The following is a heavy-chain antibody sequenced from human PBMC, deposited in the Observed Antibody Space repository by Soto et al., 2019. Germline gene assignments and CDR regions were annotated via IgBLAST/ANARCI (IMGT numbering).Heavy chain of an antibody. CDR2: VSDSGGST. D-gene: IGHD1-26*01. CDR1: GFTFSSYA. V-gene: IGHV3-23*01. J-gene: IGHJ4*02. CDR3: ARTIVGGVVHAFDF. Sequence: EVQLLESGGGLVQPGGSLRLSCAASGFTFSSYAMNWVRQAPGQGLEWVSTVSDSGGSTYYADSVQGRFTISRDNSKNTLFLHMNSLGAEDTAIYYCARTIVGGVVHAFDFLGKGTLVTVSS.